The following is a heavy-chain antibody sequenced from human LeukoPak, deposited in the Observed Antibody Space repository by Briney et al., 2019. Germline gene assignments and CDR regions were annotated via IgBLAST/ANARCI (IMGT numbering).Heavy chain of an antibody. Sequence: PGGSLRLSCAASGFTFSSYAMHWVRQAPGKGLEWVAVISYDGSNKYYADSVKGRFTISRDNSKNTLYLQMNSLRAEDTAVYYCARDRISSGWYDYWGQGTLVTVSS. V-gene: IGHV3-30*04. CDR3: ARDRISSGWYDY. D-gene: IGHD6-19*01. J-gene: IGHJ4*02. CDR2: ISYDGSNK. CDR1: GFTFSSYA.